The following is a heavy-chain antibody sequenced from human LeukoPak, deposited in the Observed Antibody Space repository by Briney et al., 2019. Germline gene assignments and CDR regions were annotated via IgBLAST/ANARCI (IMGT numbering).Heavy chain of an antibody. CDR3: ARLIIYDGRDY. CDR1: GFTFSASA. J-gene: IGHJ4*02. D-gene: IGHD3-3*01. Sequence: GGSLRLSCAASGFTFSASAMHWVRQAPGRGLEWVSFIASSGSDIDYADSVKGRFTISRDNANNTLFLQMNSLRIEDTAVYYCARLIIYDGRDYWGQGTLVTVSS. CDR2: IASSGSDI. V-gene: IGHV3-21*01.